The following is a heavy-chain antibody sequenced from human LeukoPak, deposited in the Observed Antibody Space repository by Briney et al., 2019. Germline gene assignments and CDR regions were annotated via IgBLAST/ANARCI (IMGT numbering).Heavy chain of an antibody. CDR2: ISAYNGNT. V-gene: IGHV1-18*01. J-gene: IGHJ6*02. CDR1: GYTFTNYG. D-gene: IGHD6-19*01. CDR3: ARDGWGSYYYYYGMDV. Sequence: ASVKDSCKASGYTFTNYGISWVRQAPGQGVEWMGWISAYNGNTNYAQKLQGRVTMTTDTSTSTAYMELRSLRSDDTAVYYCARDGWGSYYYYYGMDVWGQGTTVTVTS.